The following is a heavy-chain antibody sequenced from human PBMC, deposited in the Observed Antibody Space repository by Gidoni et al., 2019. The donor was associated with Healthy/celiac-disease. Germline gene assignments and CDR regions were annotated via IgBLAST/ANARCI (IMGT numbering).Heavy chain of an antibody. CDR3: AREDWNYSYYYYGMDV. CDR2: IIPILGIA. CDR1: GGTFSSYA. Sequence: QVQLVQSGAEVKKPGSSVKVSCKASGGTFSSYAISWVRQAPGQGPEWMGRIIPILGIANYAQKFQGRVTITADKSTSTAYRELSSLRSEDTAVYYCAREDWNYSYYYYGMDVWGQGTTVTVSS. V-gene: IGHV1-69*09. D-gene: IGHD1-7*01. J-gene: IGHJ6*02.